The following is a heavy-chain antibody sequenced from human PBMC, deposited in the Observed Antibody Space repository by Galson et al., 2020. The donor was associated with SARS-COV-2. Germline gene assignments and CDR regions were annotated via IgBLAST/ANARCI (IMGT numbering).Heavy chain of an antibody. CDR2: ISGDGTTI. V-gene: IGHV3-48*03. D-gene: IGHD6-19*01. Sequence: GESLKISCAASEFTFSSYEMNWVRQAPGKGLEWISFISGDGTTIYYADSVKGRFTISRDSAKNSLYLQMNSLRPDDTAVYYCVASVVAGDAFDLWGQGTMVAVSS. CDR3: VASVVAGDAFDL. CDR1: EFTFSSYE. J-gene: IGHJ3*01.